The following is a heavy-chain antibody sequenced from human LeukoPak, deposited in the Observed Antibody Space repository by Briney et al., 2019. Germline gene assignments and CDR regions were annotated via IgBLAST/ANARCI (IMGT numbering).Heavy chain of an antibody. V-gene: IGHV3-9*01. J-gene: IGHJ3*02. CDR1: GFMFDDYA. D-gene: IGHD6-6*01. CDR2: VGWHGGSI. CDR3: TKDKSARSSYGDAFDI. Sequence: GRSLRLSCVASGFMFDDYAIHSVRHAPGKCLEWVSGVGWHGGSIGYADSVKGRFTVSRDNAKRSLYLQMNSLRAEDTPLYYCTKDKSARSSYGDAFDIWGQGTVVTVSS.